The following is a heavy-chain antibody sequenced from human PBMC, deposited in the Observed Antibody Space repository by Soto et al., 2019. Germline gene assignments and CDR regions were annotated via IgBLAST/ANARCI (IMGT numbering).Heavy chain of an antibody. D-gene: IGHD3-10*01. V-gene: IGHV3-23*01. Sequence: PGGSLRLSCETSGFTFRSFAMSWVRQAPGKGLEWVSTISGSGGSTYYADSVKGRFTISRDHSKNTLYLQMNSLRAEDTAVYYCAKNSLGSYYGSYFDYWGQGALVTVYS. J-gene: IGHJ4*02. CDR1: GFTFRSFA. CDR2: ISGSGGST. CDR3: AKNSLGSYYGSYFDY.